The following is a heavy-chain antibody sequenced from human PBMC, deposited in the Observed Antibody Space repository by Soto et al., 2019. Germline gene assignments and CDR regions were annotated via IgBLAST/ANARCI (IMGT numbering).Heavy chain of an antibody. CDR2: ISAYNGNT. CDR1: GYTFTSSG. CDR3: ARDGSSWYYYYYGMDV. D-gene: IGHD6-13*01. Sequence: SVKVSCKASGYTFTSSGISWVRQAPGQGLEWMGWISAYNGNTNYAQKLQGRVTMTTDTSTSTAYMELRSLRSDDTAVYYCARDGSSWYYYYYGMDVWGQGTTVTVSS. V-gene: IGHV1-18*04. J-gene: IGHJ6*02.